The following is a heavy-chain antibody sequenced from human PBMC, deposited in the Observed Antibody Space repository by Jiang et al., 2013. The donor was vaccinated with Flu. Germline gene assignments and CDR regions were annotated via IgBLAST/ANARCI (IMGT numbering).Heavy chain of an antibody. J-gene: IGHJ6*02. CDR3: ARVPYCSGGSCPGVPYYYGMDV. V-gene: IGHV6-1*01. Sequence: YAVSVKSRITINPDTSKNQFSLQLNSVTPEDTAVYYCARVPYCSGGSCPGVPYYYGMDVWGQGTTVTVSS. D-gene: IGHD2-15*01.